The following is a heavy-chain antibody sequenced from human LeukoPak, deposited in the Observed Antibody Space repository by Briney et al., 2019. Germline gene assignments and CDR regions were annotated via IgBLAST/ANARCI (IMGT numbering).Heavy chain of an antibody. CDR2: VTWNGRST. D-gene: IGHD6-13*01. CDR3: ATRGGSSWSAY. J-gene: IGHJ4*02. Sequence: GGSLRLSCVASGFKFDDYTMHWVRQAPGKGLEWVAYVTWNGRSTSYGDSVKGRFTISRDNRKKSLYLHMNSLRPEDTALYYCATRGGSSWSAYWGQGTLVTVSS. V-gene: IGHV3-43D*03. CDR1: GFKFDDYT.